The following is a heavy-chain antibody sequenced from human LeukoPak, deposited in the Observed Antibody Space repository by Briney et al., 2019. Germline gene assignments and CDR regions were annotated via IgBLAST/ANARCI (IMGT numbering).Heavy chain of an antibody. V-gene: IGHV4-30-4*01. D-gene: IGHD3-10*01. Sequence: SQTLSLTCTVSGGSISSGDYYWSWIHQPPGTGLEWIGYIYYSGSTYYNPSLKSRVTISVDTSKNQFSLKLSSVTAADTAVYYCARTEFGELSPIDYWGQGTLVTVSS. CDR1: GGSISSGDYY. CDR3: ARTEFGELSPIDY. J-gene: IGHJ4*02. CDR2: IYYSGST.